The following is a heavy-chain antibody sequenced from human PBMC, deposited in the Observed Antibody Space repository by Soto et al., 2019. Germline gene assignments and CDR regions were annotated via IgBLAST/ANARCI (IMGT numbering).Heavy chain of an antibody. J-gene: IGHJ6*02. CDR3: ASRTQSTVTLLLLYYGMDV. D-gene: IGHD4-17*01. Sequence: SVKVSCKASGGTFSSYAISWVRQAPGQGLEWMGGIIPIFGTANYAQKFQGRVTITADESTSTAYMELSSLRSEDTAVYYCASRTQSTVTLLLLYYGMDVWGQGTRGTVSS. CDR2: IIPIFGTA. CDR1: GGTFSSYA. V-gene: IGHV1-69*13.